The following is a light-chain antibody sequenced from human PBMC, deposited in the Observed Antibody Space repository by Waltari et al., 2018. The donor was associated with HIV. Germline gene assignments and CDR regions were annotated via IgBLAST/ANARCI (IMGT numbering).Light chain of an antibody. CDR2: DAS. Sequence: DIQMTQSPSSLSASVGDRVTITCQASQDISNYLNWYQQKPGKAPKLLIYDASNLETGVPSRFSGSGSGTDFTFTISSLQPEDIATYYGQQYDNLHLTFGGGTKVEIK. V-gene: IGKV1-33*01. J-gene: IGKJ4*01. CDR1: QDISNY. CDR3: QQYDNLHLT.